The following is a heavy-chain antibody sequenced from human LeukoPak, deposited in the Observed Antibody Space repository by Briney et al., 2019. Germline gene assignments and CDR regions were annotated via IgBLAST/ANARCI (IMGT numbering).Heavy chain of an antibody. CDR1: GYPFTGYY. V-gene: IGHV1-69*06. CDR2: IIPIFGTA. J-gene: IGHJ4*02. D-gene: IGHD4-17*01. CDR3: ARVADGDYTDY. Sequence: ASVKVSCKASGYPFTGYYLHWVRQAPGQGLEWMGGIIPIFGTANYAQKFQGRVTITADKSTSTAYMELSSLRSEDTAVYYCARVADGDYTDYWGQGTLVTVSS.